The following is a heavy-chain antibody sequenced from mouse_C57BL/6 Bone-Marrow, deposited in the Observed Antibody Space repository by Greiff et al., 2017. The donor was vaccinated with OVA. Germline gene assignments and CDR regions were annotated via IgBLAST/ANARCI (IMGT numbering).Heavy chain of an antibody. CDR1: GYTFTSYW. J-gene: IGHJ2*01. D-gene: IGHD1-1*01. CDR3: ARRNYGSLYFDY. CDR2: IDPSDSYT. V-gene: IGHV1-50*01. Sequence: VQLQQSGAELVKPGASVKLSCKASGYTFTSYWMQWVKQRPGQGLEWIGEIDPSDSYTNYNQKFKGKATLTVDTSSSTAYMQLSSLTSEDSAVYYCARRNYGSLYFDYWGQGTTLTVSS.